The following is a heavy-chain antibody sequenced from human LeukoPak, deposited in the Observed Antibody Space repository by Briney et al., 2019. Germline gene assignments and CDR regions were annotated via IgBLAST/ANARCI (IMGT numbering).Heavy chain of an antibody. CDR2: IIPIFGTA. D-gene: IGHD6-13*01. CDR1: GGTFSSYA. V-gene: IGHV1-69*06. J-gene: IGHJ3*02. Sequence: GASVKVSCKASGGTFSSYAISWVRQAPGQGLEWMGGIIPIFGTANYAQKFQGRVTITAGKSTSTAYVELSSLRSEDTAVYYCASPRIAAGAAFDIWGQGTMVTVSS. CDR3: ASPRIAAGAAFDI.